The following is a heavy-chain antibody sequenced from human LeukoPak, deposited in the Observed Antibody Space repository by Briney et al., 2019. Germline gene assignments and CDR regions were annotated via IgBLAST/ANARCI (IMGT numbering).Heavy chain of an antibody. Sequence: KTSETLSLTCIVSGGSISGYYWSWIRQPAGKGLEWIGHMDPSGHTNYNSSLMSRVTMSVDTSKNQFSLRLTSVTAADTAVYYCARHWSHSVAQFGRSFWFDPWGQGTLVTVSS. CDR3: ARHWSHSVAQFGRSFWFDP. D-gene: IGHD2-15*01. J-gene: IGHJ5*02. CDR1: GGSISGYY. CDR2: MDPSGHT. V-gene: IGHV4-4*07.